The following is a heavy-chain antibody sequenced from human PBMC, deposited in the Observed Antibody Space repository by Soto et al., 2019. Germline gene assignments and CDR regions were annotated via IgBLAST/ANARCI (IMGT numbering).Heavy chain of an antibody. CDR3: AKGKTIFGVVVVSEY. V-gene: IGHV3-30*18. D-gene: IGHD3-3*01. J-gene: IGHJ4*01. CDR2: ISNDGSNK. CDR1: GFVFSSYD. Sequence: GGSLRLSCAVSGFVFSSYDMHWVRQAPGKGLEWVAVISNDGSNKDYADSVKGRFTISRDNSKITLYLQMNGLRAEDTAVYYCAKGKTIFGVVVVSEYWGQGTLVTVSS.